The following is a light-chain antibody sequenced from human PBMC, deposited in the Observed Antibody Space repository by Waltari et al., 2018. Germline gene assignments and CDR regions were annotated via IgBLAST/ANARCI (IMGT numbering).Light chain of an antibody. Sequence: QSALTQPRSVSGSPGQSVTISCTGTSSDVGGYNHVSWFQQHPGKAPKRMIYDVSQRPSGVPVRFSGSKSGNTASLTISGLQAEDDADYYCCSYGGTYNVFGTGTKVTVL. V-gene: IGLV2-11*01. J-gene: IGLJ1*01. CDR3: CSYGGTYNV. CDR2: DVS. CDR1: SSDVGGYNH.